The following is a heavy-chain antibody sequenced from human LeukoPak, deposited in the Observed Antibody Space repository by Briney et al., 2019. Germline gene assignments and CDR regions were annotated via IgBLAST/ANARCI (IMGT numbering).Heavy chain of an antibody. V-gene: IGHV3-23*01. J-gene: IGHJ4*02. CDR2: ISGSGGST. D-gene: IGHD2-15*01. Sequence: PGGSLRLSCAASGFTFSNYAVSWVRQAPGKGPEWVSGISGSGGSTYYADSVKGRFTISRDNSKNTLYLQMNSLRAEDTAVYYCAKDWKEVGYCSSGSCCSDYWGQGTLVTASS. CDR3: AKDWKEVGYCSSGSCCSDY. CDR1: GFTFSNYA.